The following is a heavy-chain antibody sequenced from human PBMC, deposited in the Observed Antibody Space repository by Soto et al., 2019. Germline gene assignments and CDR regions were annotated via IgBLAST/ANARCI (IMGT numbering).Heavy chain of an antibody. Sequence: GGSLRLSCAASGFTFSSYAMHWVRQAPGKGLEWVAVISYDGSNKYYADSVKGRFTISRDNSKNTLYLQMNSLRAEDTAVYYCARDGRSSGWDVPAPHWGQGTLVTVSS. D-gene: IGHD6-19*01. CDR1: GFTFSSYA. CDR2: ISYDGSNK. J-gene: IGHJ4*02. CDR3: ARDGRSSGWDVPAPH. V-gene: IGHV3-30-3*01.